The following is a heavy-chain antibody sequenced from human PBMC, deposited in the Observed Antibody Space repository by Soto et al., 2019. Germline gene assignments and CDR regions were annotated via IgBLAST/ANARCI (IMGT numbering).Heavy chain of an antibody. J-gene: IGHJ4*02. V-gene: IGHV3-48*03. Sequence: PGGSLRLSCTASGFTFSDYEMNWVRQAPGKGLEWVSYITSGGRSIYYADSVKGRFTISRDNAKNSLYLQMNSLRAEDTAVYYCARGRELATMTYWGQGTLVTVSS. CDR1: GFTFSDYE. CDR3: ARGRELATMTY. CDR2: ITSGGRSI. D-gene: IGHD5-12*01.